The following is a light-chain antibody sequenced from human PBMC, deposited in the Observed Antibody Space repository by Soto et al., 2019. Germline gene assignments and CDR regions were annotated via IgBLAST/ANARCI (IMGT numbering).Light chain of an antibody. V-gene: IGLV2-14*01. CDR3: SSYTSSSTIVVV. CDR1: SSDVGGYNY. J-gene: IGLJ2*01. CDR2: DVS. Sequence: QSALTQPASVSGSPGQSITISCTGTSSDVGGYNYVSWYQQHPGKAPKLMIYDVSNRPSGVSNRFSGSKSGNTASLTISGLQAEDEADYYCSSYTSSSTIVVVFGGGTTVTVL.